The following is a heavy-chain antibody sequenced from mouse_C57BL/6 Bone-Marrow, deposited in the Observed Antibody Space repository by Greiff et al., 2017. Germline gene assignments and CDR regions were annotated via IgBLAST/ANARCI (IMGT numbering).Heavy chain of an antibody. Sequence: VQLQQSGAELVRPGASVKLSCTASGFNIKDDYIHWVKQRPEQGLEWIGWIDPEIGDTEYASKFQGKATITSDTSSSTAYLQLSSLTSEDTAVYYCSSFGGNYFDFWGQGTPLTVAS. J-gene: IGHJ2*01. D-gene: IGHD1-1*02. V-gene: IGHV14-4*01. CDR1: GFNIKDDY. CDR2: IDPEIGDT. CDR3: SSFGGNYFDF.